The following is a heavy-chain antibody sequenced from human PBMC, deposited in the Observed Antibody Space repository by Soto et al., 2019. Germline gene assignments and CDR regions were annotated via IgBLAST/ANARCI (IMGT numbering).Heavy chain of an antibody. CDR2: IYYNGNI. CDR3: ATGRVYFGSEY. Sequence: QVQLQESGPGLVKPLETLSLTCTVPGGSITSYYWSWVRQPPGKGLEWIGYIYYNGNINYNPSLKSRLTISLDTSKNQFSLMLSSVTAADTAVYYCATGRVYFGSEYWGQGTLVTVSS. CDR1: GGSITSYY. V-gene: IGHV4-59*01. D-gene: IGHD3-10*01. J-gene: IGHJ4*02.